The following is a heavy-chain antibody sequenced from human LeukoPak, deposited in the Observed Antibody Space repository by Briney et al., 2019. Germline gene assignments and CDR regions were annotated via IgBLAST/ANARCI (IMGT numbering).Heavy chain of an antibody. CDR1: GGSFSGYY. CDR3: GRMSLSWLPGPRGHFDY. V-gene: IGHV4-34*01. CDR2: INHSGST. J-gene: IGHJ4*02. D-gene: IGHD3-22*01. Sequence: SSETLSLTCAVYGGSFSGYYWSWIRQPPGKGLEWIGEINHSGSTNYNPSLKSRVTISVDTSKNQFSLKLSSVTVADTAVYYCGRMSLSWLPGPRGHFDYWGEGSLVTV.